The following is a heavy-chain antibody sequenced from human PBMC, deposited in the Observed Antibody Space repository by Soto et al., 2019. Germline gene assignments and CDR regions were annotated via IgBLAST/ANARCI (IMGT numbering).Heavy chain of an antibody. CDR3: ARRGGDYVGAYYYYMDV. Sequence: PSETLSLTCGVSGGSISSSNWWSWVRQPPGKGLEWIGEIYHSGSTNYNPSLKSRVTISVDKSKNQFSLKLSSVTAADTAVYYCARRGGDYVGAYYYYMDVWGKGTTVTVSS. CDR1: GGSISSSNW. V-gene: IGHV4-4*02. J-gene: IGHJ6*03. D-gene: IGHD4-17*01. CDR2: IYHSGST.